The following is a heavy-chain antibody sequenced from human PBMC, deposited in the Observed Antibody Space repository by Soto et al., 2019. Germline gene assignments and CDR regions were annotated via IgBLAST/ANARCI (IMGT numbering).Heavy chain of an antibody. D-gene: IGHD2-15*01. CDR3: ARGGVVAATSFSSWFDP. V-gene: IGHV4-59*01. CDR2: IYYSGST. Sequence: QVQLQESGPGLVKPSETLSLTCTVSGGSISSYYWSWIRQPPGKGLEWIGYIYYSGSTNYNPSLKSRVTISVDTSKNQFSLKLSSVTAADTAVYYCARGGVVAATSFSSWFDPWGQGTLVTVSS. J-gene: IGHJ5*02. CDR1: GGSISSYY.